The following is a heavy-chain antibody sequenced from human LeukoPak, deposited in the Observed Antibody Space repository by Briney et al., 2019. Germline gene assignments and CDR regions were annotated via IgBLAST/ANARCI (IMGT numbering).Heavy chain of an antibody. J-gene: IGHJ4*02. Sequence: PSETLSLTCAVYGGSFSGYYWSWIRQPPGKGLEWIGEINHSGSTNYNPSLKSRVTISVDTSKNQFSLKLSSVTAADTAVYYCARGGYSYGYVMRPIDCWGQGTLVTVSS. CDR1: GGSFSGYY. D-gene: IGHD5-18*01. CDR2: INHSGST. V-gene: IGHV4-34*01. CDR3: ARGGYSYGYVMRPIDC.